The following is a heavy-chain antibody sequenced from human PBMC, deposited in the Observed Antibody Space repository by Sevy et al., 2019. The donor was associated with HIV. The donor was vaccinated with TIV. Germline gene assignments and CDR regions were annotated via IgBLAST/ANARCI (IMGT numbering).Heavy chain of an antibody. V-gene: IGHV3-48*03. J-gene: IGHJ4*02. CDR2: ISNSGSTI. CDR1: GFTFSSYE. Sequence: GGSLRLSCTASGFTFSSYEMNWVRQAPGKGLEWVSYISNSGSTIHYSDSVKGRFTISRDNATNSLYLQMTSLRAEDTAVYYCARDLPPSATTVPHFDYWGRGTLVTVSS. D-gene: IGHD4-17*01. CDR3: ARDLPPSATTVPHFDY.